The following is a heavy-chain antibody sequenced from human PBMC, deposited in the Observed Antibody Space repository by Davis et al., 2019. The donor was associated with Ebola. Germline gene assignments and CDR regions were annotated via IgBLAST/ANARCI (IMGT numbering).Heavy chain of an antibody. V-gene: IGHV1-69*04. Sequence: SVKVSCKASGGTFSSYAISWVRQAPGQGLEWMGRIIPILGIANYAQKFQGRVTITADKSTSTAYMELSSLRSEDTAVYYCARDPGYDSTFFDYWGQGTLVTVSS. J-gene: IGHJ4*02. CDR1: GGTFSSYA. D-gene: IGHD3-22*01. CDR3: ARDPGYDSTFFDY. CDR2: IIPILGIA.